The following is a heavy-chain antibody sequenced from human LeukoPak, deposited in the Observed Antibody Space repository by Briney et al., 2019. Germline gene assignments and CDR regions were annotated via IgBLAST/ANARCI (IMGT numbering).Heavy chain of an antibody. CDR3: AREGRQDYVYFDH. J-gene: IGHJ4*02. CDR2: INYSGST. CDR1: GASISSDH. V-gene: IGHV4-59*01. D-gene: IGHD4-17*01. Sequence: SETLSLTCAVSGASISSDHWNWIRQPPGKGLEWIGYINYSGSTNYNPSPKSRVTMSVDTSKNQFSLKLSSVTAADTAMYYCAREGRQDYVYFDHWGQGSLVTVSS.